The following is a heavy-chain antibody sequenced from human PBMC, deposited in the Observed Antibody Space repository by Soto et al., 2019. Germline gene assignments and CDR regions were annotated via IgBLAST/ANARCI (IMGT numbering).Heavy chain of an antibody. CDR1: GFTFSSYA. Sequence: EVQLLESGGALVQPGGSLRLSCAASGFTFSSYAMTWVRQAPGKGLEWVSSISGSGGTTYYADSVKGRFTISRDSSKNTLYLEMNSLRAEDTAMYYCAKDSGMVAIREVFDYWGQGTLVTVSS. J-gene: IGHJ4*02. CDR3: AKDSGMVAIREVFDY. D-gene: IGHD2-21*01. V-gene: IGHV3-23*01. CDR2: ISGSGGTT.